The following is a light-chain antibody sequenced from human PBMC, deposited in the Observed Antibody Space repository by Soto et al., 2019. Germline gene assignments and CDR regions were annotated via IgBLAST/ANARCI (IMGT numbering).Light chain of an antibody. Sequence: DIQLTQSPSFLSASVGDRVTITCRASQDISSYLAWYQQRPANVPRFLTHSASTLQSGVPSRFSATGSGTTFTLTISSLQPEDIATYYCQQLNRLPRTFGQGTKVEV. J-gene: IGKJ1*01. CDR1: QDISSY. CDR2: SAS. CDR3: QQLNRLPRT. V-gene: IGKV1-9*01.